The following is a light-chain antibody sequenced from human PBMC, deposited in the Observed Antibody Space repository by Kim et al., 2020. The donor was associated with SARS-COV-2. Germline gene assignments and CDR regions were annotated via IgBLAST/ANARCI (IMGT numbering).Light chain of an antibody. Sequence: LSPEQRANLSCKASQTIGSAHLAWYQHKPGQAPRLLMSAASNRAAGIPDRFSGSGSGTDFTLTITRLEREGFAVYYCQQYVASPYTFGPGTELEI. CDR2: AAS. CDR1: QTIGSAH. J-gene: IGKJ2*01. CDR3: QQYVASPYT. V-gene: IGKV3-20*01.